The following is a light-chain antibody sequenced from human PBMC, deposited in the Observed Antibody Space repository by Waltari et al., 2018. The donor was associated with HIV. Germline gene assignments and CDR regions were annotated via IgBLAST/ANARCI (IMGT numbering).Light chain of an antibody. CDR2: FDS. CDR1: QTLLHSNGYNY. V-gene: IGKV2-28*01. Sequence: EIVLTQSPLSLSVTPAEPASISCTSSQTLLHSNGYNYLDWYLQKPGQPPQLLIYFDSNRASGVPDRFSGSGSGTNFTLKISRVEVEDVGTYFCMQTLQTPPTFGQGTKLDIK. CDR3: MQTLQTPPT. J-gene: IGKJ2*01.